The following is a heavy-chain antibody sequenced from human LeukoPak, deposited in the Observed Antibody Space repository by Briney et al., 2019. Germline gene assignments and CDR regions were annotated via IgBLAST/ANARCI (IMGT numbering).Heavy chain of an antibody. D-gene: IGHD5-24*01. V-gene: IGHV3-33*01. Sequence: GGPLRLSCAASGFTFSSYGMHWVRQAPGKGLEWGTVMGYDGSNKYYGDSVKGRFTISRDNSKNTLYLQMNSLRAEDTAVYYCARDDGSKRWLQLTWSFDLWGRGTLVTVSS. J-gene: IGHJ2*01. CDR1: GFTFSSYG. CDR3: ARDDGSKRWLQLTWSFDL. CDR2: MGYDGSNK.